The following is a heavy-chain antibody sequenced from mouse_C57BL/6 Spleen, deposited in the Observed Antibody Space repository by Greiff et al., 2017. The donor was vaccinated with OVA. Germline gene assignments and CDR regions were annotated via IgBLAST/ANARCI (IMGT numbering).Heavy chain of an antibody. Sequence: VKLMESGAELARPGASVKLSCKASGYTFTSYGISWVKQRTGQGLEWIGEIYPRSGNTYYNEKFKGKATLTADKSSSTAYMELRSLTSEDSAVYFCARRGSSPFAYWGQGTLVTVSA. J-gene: IGHJ3*01. CDR1: GYTFTSYG. CDR2: IYPRSGNT. CDR3: ARRGSSPFAY. V-gene: IGHV1-81*01. D-gene: IGHD1-1*01.